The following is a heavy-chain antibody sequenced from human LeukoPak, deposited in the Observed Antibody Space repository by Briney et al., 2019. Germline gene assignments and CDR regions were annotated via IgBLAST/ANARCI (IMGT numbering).Heavy chain of an antibody. J-gene: IGHJ6*03. CDR2: INWNGGST. D-gene: IGHD3-10*01. CDR3: ARGSHYYGSGSYYKGLGFYYYYYYMDV. CDR1: GFTFDDYG. V-gene: IGHV3-20*01. Sequence: GGSLRLSCAASGFTFDDYGMSWVRQAPGKGLEWVFGINWNGGSTGYADSVKGRFTISRDNAKNSLYLQMNSLRAEDTALYHCARGSHYYGSGSYYKGLGFYYYYYYMDVWGKGTTVTISS.